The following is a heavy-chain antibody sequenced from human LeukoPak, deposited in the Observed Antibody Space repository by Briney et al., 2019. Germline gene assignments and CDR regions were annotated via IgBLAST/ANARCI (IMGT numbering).Heavy chain of an antibody. CDR3: ARGYLNIDY. V-gene: IGHV1-69*13. CDR1: GGTFSSYA. CDR2: IIPIFGTA. Sequence: SVTVSCKASGGTFSSYAISWVRQAPGQGLEWMGGIIPIFGTANYAQKFQGRVTITADESASTAYMELNSLTSGDTAVYYCARGYLNIDYWGQGTLVTVSS. J-gene: IGHJ4*02. D-gene: IGHD6-13*01.